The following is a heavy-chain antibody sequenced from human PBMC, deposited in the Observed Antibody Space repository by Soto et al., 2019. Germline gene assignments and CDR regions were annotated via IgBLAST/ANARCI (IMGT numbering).Heavy chain of an antibody. V-gene: IGHV3-33*01. CDR1: GFTFSSYG. D-gene: IGHD6-13*01. CDR2: IWYDGSNK. J-gene: IGHJ4*02. CDR3: ARDLRPLSGIAAAGIKTDY. Sequence: GGSLRLSCAASGFTFSSYGMHWVRQAPGKGLEWVAVIWYDGSNKYYADSVKGRFTISRDNSKNTLYLQMNSLRAEDTAVYYCARDLRPLSGIAAAGIKTDYWGQGTLVTVSS.